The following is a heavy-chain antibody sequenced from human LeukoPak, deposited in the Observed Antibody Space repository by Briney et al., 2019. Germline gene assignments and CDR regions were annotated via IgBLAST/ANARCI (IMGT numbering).Heavy chain of an antibody. V-gene: IGHV4-34*01. CDR1: GGSFSDHY. Sequence: SETLSLTCAVYGGSFSDHYWSWIRQPPGKGLEWIGSIYYSGSTYYNPSLKSRVTISVDTSKNQFSLKLSSVTVADTAVYYCAGWNYDFWSGYYPGNWFDPWGQGTLVTVSS. J-gene: IGHJ5*02. CDR2: IYYSGST. CDR3: AGWNYDFWSGYYPGNWFDP. D-gene: IGHD3-3*01.